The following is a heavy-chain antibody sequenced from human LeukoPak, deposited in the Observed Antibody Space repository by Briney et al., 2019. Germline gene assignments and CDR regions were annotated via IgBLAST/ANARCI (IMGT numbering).Heavy chain of an antibody. D-gene: IGHD3-10*02. Sequence: PSETLSLTCTVSGGSISSYYWSWIRQPPGKGLEWIGYIYYSGSADYNPSLKSRVTISVDTSKNQFSLKLSPVTAADTAVYYCARDYLRGGFDYWGQGTLVTVSS. CDR2: IYYSGSA. V-gene: IGHV4-59*01. CDR1: GGSISSYY. J-gene: IGHJ4*02. CDR3: ARDYLRGGFDY.